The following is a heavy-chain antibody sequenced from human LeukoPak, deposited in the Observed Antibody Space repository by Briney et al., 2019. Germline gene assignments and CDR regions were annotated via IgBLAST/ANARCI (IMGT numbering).Heavy chain of an antibody. Sequence: GGSLRLSCAASGFTFDDCGMSWVRQAPGKGLEWVSGINWNGGSTGYADSVKGRFTISRDNAKNSLYLQMNSLRAEDTALYYCARAFVVVAATPYYFDYWGQGTLVTVSS. D-gene: IGHD2-15*01. CDR3: ARAFVVVAATPYYFDY. CDR2: INWNGGST. V-gene: IGHV3-20*04. J-gene: IGHJ4*02. CDR1: GFTFDDCG.